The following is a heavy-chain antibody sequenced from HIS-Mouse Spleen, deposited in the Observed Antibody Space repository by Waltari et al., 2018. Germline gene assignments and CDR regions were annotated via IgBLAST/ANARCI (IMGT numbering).Heavy chain of an antibody. Sequence: EVQLVESGGGLVQPGGSLRLSCAASGFTFSSYWMHWVRQAPGKGLVWVSRINSDGSSTSYADSVKGRFTISRDNAKKTLYLQMNSLRAEDTAVYYCAREIPYSSSWYDWYFDLWGRGTLVTVSS. D-gene: IGHD6-13*01. J-gene: IGHJ2*01. CDR2: INSDGSST. CDR1: GFTFSSYW. V-gene: IGHV3-74*01. CDR3: AREIPYSSSWYDWYFDL.